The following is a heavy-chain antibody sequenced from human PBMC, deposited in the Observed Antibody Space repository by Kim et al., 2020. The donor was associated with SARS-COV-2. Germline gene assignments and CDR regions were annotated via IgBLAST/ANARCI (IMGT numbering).Heavy chain of an antibody. J-gene: IGHJ4*02. D-gene: IGHD4-17*01. Sequence: IYYADSVKGRFTISRDNAKNSLYLQMNSLRAEDTAVYYCATDDYGELNFDYWGQGTLVTVSS. CDR2: I. CDR3: ATDDYGELNFDY. V-gene: IGHV3-21*01.